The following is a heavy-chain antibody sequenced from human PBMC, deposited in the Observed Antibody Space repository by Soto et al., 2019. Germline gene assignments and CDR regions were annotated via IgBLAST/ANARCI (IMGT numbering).Heavy chain of an antibody. D-gene: IGHD3-10*01. CDR1: GFTFSSYS. V-gene: IGHV3-21*01. CDR3: ARDRVLPDVLLWFGELLPHYGMDV. J-gene: IGHJ6*02. CDR2: ISSSSSYI. Sequence: GGSLRLSCAASGFTFSSYSMNWVRQAPGKGLEWVSSISSSSSYIYYADSVKGRFTISRDNAKNSLYLQMNSLRAEDTAVYYCARDRVLPDVLLWFGELLPHYGMDVWGQGTTVTVSS.